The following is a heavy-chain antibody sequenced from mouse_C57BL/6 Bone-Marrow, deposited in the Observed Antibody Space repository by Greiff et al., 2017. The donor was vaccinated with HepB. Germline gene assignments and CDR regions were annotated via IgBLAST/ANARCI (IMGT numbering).Heavy chain of an antibody. CDR1: GFNFSSYG. D-gene: IGHD2-5*01. Sequence: DVKLVESGGDLVKPGESLKLSCAASGFNFSSYGMSWVRQTPDKRLEWVATISSGGSYTYYPDSVKGRFTISRDNAKNTLYLQMSSLKSEDTAMYYCASLYYSSYRYYWGQGTTLTVSS. CDR3: ASLYYSSYRYY. CDR2: ISSGGSYT. V-gene: IGHV5-6*02. J-gene: IGHJ2*01.